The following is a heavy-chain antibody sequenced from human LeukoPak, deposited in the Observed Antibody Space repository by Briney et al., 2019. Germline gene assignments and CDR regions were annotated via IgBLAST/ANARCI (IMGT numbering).Heavy chain of an antibody. D-gene: IGHD1-26*01. J-gene: IGHJ5*01. CDR3: ARASGSYWWFDS. Sequence: ASVKVSCKASGGTFSSYAISWVRQAPGQGLEWMGCVNPNSGDTNYAQKFQGSVTMTRDTSISTVYMELSRLRSDDTAVYYCARASGSYWWFDSWGQGTLVTVSS. CDR1: GGTFSSYA. V-gene: IGHV1-2*02. CDR2: VNPNSGDT.